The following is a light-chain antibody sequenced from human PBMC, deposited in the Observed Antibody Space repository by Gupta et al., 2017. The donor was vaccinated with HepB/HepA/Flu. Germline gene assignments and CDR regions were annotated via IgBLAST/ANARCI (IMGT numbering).Light chain of an antibody. CDR3: QSADSSGTVV. CDR1: ALPKQY. CDR2: KDN. J-gene: IGLJ2*01. Sequence: SYALTQPPSVSVSPGQTARITCSGDALPKQYAYWYQQKPGQAPVLVIYKDNKRPSGIPERFSGSSSGTTVTLTVSGVQAEDEADYYCQSADSSGTVVFGRGTNLTVL. V-gene: IGLV3-25*03.